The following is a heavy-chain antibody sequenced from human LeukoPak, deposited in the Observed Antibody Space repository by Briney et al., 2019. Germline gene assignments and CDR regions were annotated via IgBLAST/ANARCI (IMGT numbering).Heavy chain of an antibody. CDR3: AKLPAAIRTLDY. CDR2: ISGNGGTT. J-gene: IGHJ4*02. D-gene: IGHD2-2*02. CDR1: GFTFNNYA. Sequence: PGGSLGLSCTASGFTFNNYAMSWVRQAPGKGLEWVSGISGNGGTTHYADSVKGRFTISRDNSRNTVFLQMNSLRAEDTAIYYCAKLPAAIRTLDYWGQGTLVTVSS. V-gene: IGHV3-23*01.